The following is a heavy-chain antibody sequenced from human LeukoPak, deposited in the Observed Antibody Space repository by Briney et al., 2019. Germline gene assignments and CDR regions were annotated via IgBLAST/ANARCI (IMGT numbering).Heavy chain of an antibody. J-gene: IGHJ6*02. Sequence: PGGSLRLSCAASGFTLSSYWMSWVRQAPGKGLEWVANINEDGSAKNYVDSLKGRFTISRDNTKNSMYLQMNSLRAEDTAVYYCARVNPTNFYDLGSMDVWGQGTTVTVSS. CDR3: ARVNPTNFYDLGSMDV. CDR2: INEDGSAK. CDR1: GFTLSSYW. D-gene: IGHD3/OR15-3a*01. V-gene: IGHV3-7*01.